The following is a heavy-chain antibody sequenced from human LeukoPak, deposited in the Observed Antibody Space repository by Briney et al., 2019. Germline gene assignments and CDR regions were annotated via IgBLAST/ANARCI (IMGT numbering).Heavy chain of an antibody. CDR3: LRMDPRGPVFDY. D-gene: IGHD2-2*03. V-gene: IGHV4-38-2*02. CDR1: GYSISSGYY. J-gene: IGHJ4*02. CDR2: IYHTGST. Sequence: SETLSLTCTVSGYSISSGYYWGWIRQPPGKGLEWIGSIYHTGSTYYNSSLRSRVTISVDTSKNEFSLKLTSVTAADTAVYYCLRMDPRGPVFDYWGQGTLVTVAS.